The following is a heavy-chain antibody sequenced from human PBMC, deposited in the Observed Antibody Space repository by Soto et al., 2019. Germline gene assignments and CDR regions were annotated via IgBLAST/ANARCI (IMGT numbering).Heavy chain of an antibody. Sequence: QVQLVESGGGVVQPGRYLRLFCVASGFTFSNYVIPWVRQAPGKGLEWVAVTSYDGSNSYFADSVKGRFTISRDNSKNRLFLQMNSLRPEDTAVYFCARGRSTLNAFDPWGQGTLVTVSS. CDR2: TSYDGSNS. V-gene: IGHV3-30-3*01. D-gene: IGHD2-2*01. CDR3: ARGRSTLNAFDP. J-gene: IGHJ5*02. CDR1: GFTFSNYV.